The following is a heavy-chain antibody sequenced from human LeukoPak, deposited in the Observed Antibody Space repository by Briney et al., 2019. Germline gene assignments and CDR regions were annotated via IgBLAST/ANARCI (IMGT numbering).Heavy chain of an antibody. D-gene: IGHD4-17*01. J-gene: IGHJ3*02. V-gene: IGHV4-59*08. Sequence: PSETLSLTCTVSGGSISSHYWSWIRQPPGKGLEWIGYIYYSGSTNYNPSLKSRVTISVDTSKNQFSLKLSSVTAADTAVYYCARHRAYGDYADAFDIWGQGTMVTVSS. CDR3: ARHRAYGDYADAFDI. CDR2: IYYSGST. CDR1: GGSISSHY.